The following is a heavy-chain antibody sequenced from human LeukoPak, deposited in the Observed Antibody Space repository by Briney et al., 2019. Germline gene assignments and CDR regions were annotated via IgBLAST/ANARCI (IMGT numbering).Heavy chain of an antibody. CDR3: ARDPGYCSGGTCYAPSKLRTSSGVDY. CDR2: ISYDGSNK. V-gene: IGHV3-30-3*01. Sequence: GGSLRLSCAASGFTFSSYAMLWVRQAPDKGLEWVAVISYDGSNKYYADSVKGRFTISRDNSKNTLYLQMNSLRAEDTAVYYCARDPGYCSGGTCYAPSKLRTSSGVDYWGQGTLVTVSS. D-gene: IGHD2-15*01. J-gene: IGHJ4*02. CDR1: GFTFSSYA.